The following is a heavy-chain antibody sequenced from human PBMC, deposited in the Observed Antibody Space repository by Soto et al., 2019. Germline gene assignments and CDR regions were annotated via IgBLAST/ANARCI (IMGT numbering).Heavy chain of an antibody. Sequence: QVQLVQSGAEVKKPGASVKVSCKASGYTFTSYGISWVRQAPGQGLEWMGWISAYNGNTNYAQKLQGRGTMTTDTSTSTAYMELRSLRSDDAAVYYCARDHYTMVRGVIMVDAFDIWGQGTMVPVSS. J-gene: IGHJ3*02. CDR1: GYTFTSYG. CDR2: ISAYNGNT. CDR3: ARDHYTMVRGVIMVDAFDI. V-gene: IGHV1-18*01. D-gene: IGHD3-10*01.